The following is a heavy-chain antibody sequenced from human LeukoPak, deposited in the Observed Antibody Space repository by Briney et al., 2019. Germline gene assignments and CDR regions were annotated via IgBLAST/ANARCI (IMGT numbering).Heavy chain of an antibody. CDR3: ARGPYSSGWYNFDY. Sequence: ASVKVSCKAAGYTFTGYYMHWVRQAPGQGLEWMGRINPNSGGTNYAQKFQGRVTMTRDTSISTAYMELSRLRSDDTAVYYCARGPYSSGWYNFDYWGQGTLVTVSS. D-gene: IGHD6-19*01. CDR2: INPNSGGT. CDR1: GYTFTGYY. J-gene: IGHJ4*02. V-gene: IGHV1-2*06.